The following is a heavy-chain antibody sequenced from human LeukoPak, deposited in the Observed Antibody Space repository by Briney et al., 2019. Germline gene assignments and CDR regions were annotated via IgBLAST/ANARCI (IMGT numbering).Heavy chain of an antibody. V-gene: IGHV4-39*01. CDR1: GGSMSNSPYY. Sequence: SETLSLTCTVSGGSMSNSPYYWGWIRQPPGKGLEWIGSIYYSGSTFYNPSLNSRVTISVDTSRSQFSLKLSSVTAADTAMYYCARHQKQWLVDYWGQGTLVTVSS. J-gene: IGHJ4*02. CDR3: ARHQKQWLVDY. CDR2: IYYSGST. D-gene: IGHD6-19*01.